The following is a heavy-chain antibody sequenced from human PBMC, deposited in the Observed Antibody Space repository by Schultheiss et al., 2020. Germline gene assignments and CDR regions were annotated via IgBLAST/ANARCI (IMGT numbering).Heavy chain of an antibody. CDR2: IYYSGST. Sequence: SETLSLTCTVSGGSVSSSSYYWGWIRQPPGKGLEWIGSIYYSGSTYYNPSLKSRVTISVDTSKNQFSLKLSSVTAADTAVYYCARSATNDAFDIWGQGTMVTVSS. CDR1: GGSVSSSSYY. J-gene: IGHJ3*02. CDR3: ARSATNDAFDI. V-gene: IGHV4-39*01. D-gene: IGHD2-8*01.